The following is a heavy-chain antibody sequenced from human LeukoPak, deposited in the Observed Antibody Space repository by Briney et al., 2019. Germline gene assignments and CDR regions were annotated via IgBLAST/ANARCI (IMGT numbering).Heavy chain of an antibody. V-gene: IGHV1-46*03. Sequence: ASEKVSCKASGYTFTSYYMHWVRQAPGQGLEWMGIINPSGGSTSYAQKFQGRVTMTRDTSTSTVYMELSSLRSEDTAVYYCARVFPWEQTGFDPWGQGTLVTVSS. CDR1: GYTFTSYY. D-gene: IGHD1-26*01. CDR3: ARVFPWEQTGFDP. CDR2: INPSGGST. J-gene: IGHJ5*02.